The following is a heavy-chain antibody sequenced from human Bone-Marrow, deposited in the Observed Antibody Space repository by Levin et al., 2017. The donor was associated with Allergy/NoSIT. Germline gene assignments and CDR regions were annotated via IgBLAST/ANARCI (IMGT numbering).Heavy chain of an antibody. V-gene: IGHV3-9*01. CDR2: LIWNGVTI. J-gene: IGHJ4*02. CDR1: GFTFEDYA. Sequence: GGSLRLSCAASGFTFEDYAMHWVRQAPGKGLEWVSGLIWNGVTIGYADSVKGLFTISRDNAKNSLYLEMNSLRIEDTALYYCAKGLVATTESYFDYWGQGILVTVSS. CDR3: AKGLVATTESYFDY. D-gene: IGHD5-12*01.